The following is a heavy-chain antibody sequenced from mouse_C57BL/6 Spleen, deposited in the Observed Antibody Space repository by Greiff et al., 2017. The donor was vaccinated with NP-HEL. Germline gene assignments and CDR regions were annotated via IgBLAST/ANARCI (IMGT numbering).Heavy chain of an antibody. Sequence: QVQLKQSGAELVRPGASVTLSCKASGYTFTDYEMHWVKQTPVHGLEWIGAIDPETGGTAYNQKFKGKAILTADKSSSTAYMELRSLTSEDSAVYYCTRGDGYDSYARDYWGQGTSVTVSS. J-gene: IGHJ4*01. CDR2: IDPETGGT. V-gene: IGHV1-15*01. CDR1: GYTFTDYE. CDR3: TRGDGYDSYARDY. D-gene: IGHD2-2*01.